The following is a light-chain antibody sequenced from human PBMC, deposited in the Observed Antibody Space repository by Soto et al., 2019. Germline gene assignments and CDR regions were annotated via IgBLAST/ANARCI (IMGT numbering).Light chain of an antibody. CDR2: KIS. CDR1: QSLVDSAGNTH. V-gene: IGKV2-24*01. Sequence: DIVMTQTPLSSPVTLGQPASISCRSSQSLVDSAGNTHLSWLQQRPGQPPRLLIYKISNRFSGVXDXXSGSGTGTDFTLRISRVEAEDVGLYYCMQTAQFPRTFGQGTKVEIK. CDR3: MQTAQFPRT. J-gene: IGKJ1*01.